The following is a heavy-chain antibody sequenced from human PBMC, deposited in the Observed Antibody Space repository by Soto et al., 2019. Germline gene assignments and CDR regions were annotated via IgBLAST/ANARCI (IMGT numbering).Heavy chain of an antibody. D-gene: IGHD3-10*01. J-gene: IGHJ6*03. CDR2: INHSGST. CDR1: GGSFSGYY. CDR3: ARTYNHGSGSYQYYYYYYMDV. Sequence: SETLSLTCAVYGGSFSGYYWSWIRQPPGKGLEWIGEINHSGSTNYNPSLKSRVTISVDTSKNQFSLKLSSVPAADTAVYYCARTYNHGSGSYQYYYYYYMDVWGKGTTVTVSS. V-gene: IGHV4-34*01.